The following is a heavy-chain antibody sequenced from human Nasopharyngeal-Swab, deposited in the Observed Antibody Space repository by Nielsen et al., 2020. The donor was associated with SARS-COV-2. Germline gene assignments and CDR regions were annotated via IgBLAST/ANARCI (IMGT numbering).Heavy chain of an antibody. D-gene: IGHD3-10*01. CDR2: INHSGST. J-gene: IGHJ6*02. V-gene: IGHV4-34*01. CDR3: ASPLWFGELFPASYYYYGMDA. Sequence: WIRQPPGKGLEWIGEINHSGSTNYNPYLKSRVTISVDTSKNQFSLKLSSVTAADTAVYYCASPLWFGELFPASYYYYGMDAWGQGTTVTVSS.